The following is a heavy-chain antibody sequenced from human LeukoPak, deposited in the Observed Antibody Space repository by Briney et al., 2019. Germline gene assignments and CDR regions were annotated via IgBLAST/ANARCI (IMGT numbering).Heavy chain of an antibody. J-gene: IGHJ4*02. D-gene: IGHD2-2*01. Sequence: ASVKVSCKASGYTFTGYYMHWVRQAPGQGLEWMGWINPNSGGTNYAQKLQGRVTMTRDTSISTDYMELSRLRSDDTAVYYCARDLVRVVVPAMAPGDYWGQGTLVTVSS. CDR2: INPNSGGT. CDR3: ARDLVRVVVPAMAPGDY. CDR1: GYTFTGYY. V-gene: IGHV1-2*02.